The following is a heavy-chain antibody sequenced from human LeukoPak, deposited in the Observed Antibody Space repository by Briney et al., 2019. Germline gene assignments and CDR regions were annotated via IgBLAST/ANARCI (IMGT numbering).Heavy chain of an antibody. J-gene: IGHJ5*02. Sequence: ASVKVSCKASGYTFTSYAMHWVRQAPGQRLEWMGWINAGNGNTKYSQKFQGRVTITRDTSASTAYMELSSLRSEDTAVYYCARDSGGSSWYNNWFDPWGQGTLVTVSS. V-gene: IGHV1-3*01. CDR2: INAGNGNT. D-gene: IGHD6-13*01. CDR1: GYTFTSYA. CDR3: ARDSGGSSWYNNWFDP.